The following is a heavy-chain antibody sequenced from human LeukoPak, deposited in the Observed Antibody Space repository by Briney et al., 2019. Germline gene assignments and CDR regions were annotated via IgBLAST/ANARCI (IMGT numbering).Heavy chain of an antibody. D-gene: IGHD6-13*01. Sequence: ASVKVSCKASGYTFSRYGISWVRQAPGQGLEWMGWISGYNGHTKYAQKVQGRVTMTTDTSTSTAYMELRSLRSDDTAVYYCARVRGWQQLDRPYDAFDIWGQGTMVTVSS. J-gene: IGHJ3*02. CDR2: ISGYNGHT. V-gene: IGHV1-18*01. CDR3: ARVRGWQQLDRPYDAFDI. CDR1: GYTFSRYG.